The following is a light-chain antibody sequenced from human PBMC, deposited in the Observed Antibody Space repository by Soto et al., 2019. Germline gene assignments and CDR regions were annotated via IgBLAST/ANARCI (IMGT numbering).Light chain of an antibody. J-gene: IGKJ2*01. CDR1: QSISNY. Sequence: DIQMTQSPSSLSASVGDRVTITCRASQSISNYLNWYQQKPGKAPKLLIYAASSLQRGVPSRFSGSGSGTDFTLTVSSLQPEDFATYYCQQRYTTPRTFGQGTKLEIK. CDR3: QQRYTTPRT. CDR2: AAS. V-gene: IGKV1-39*01.